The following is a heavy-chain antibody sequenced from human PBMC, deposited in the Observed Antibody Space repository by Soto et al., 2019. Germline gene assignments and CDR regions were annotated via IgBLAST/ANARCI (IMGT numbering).Heavy chain of an antibody. CDR2: ISGSGGST. CDR1: GFTFSSYA. Sequence: GGSLRLSCAASGFTFSSYAMSWVRQAPGKGLEWVSAISGSGGSTYYADSVKGRFTISRDNSKNTLYLQMNSLRAEDTAVYYCIAYCSSGSCYNTYLDYWGQGTRVTVSS. V-gene: IGHV3-23*01. CDR3: IAYCSSGSCYNTYLDY. D-gene: IGHD2-15*01. J-gene: IGHJ4*02.